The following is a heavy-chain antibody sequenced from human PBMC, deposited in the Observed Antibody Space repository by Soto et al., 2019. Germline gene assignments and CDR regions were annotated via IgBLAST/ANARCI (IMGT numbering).Heavy chain of an antibody. D-gene: IGHD6-13*01. V-gene: IGHV4-4*02. Sequence: SETLSLTCAVSGGSISSNNWWSWVRQPPGKGLEWIGEIYHSGSTNYNPSLKSRVTISVDKSKNQFSLKLSSVTAADTAVYYCARNSSSWYDYYYYYGMDVWGQGTTVTVSS. CDR2: IYHSGST. CDR1: GGSISSNNW. CDR3: ARNSSSWYDYYYYYGMDV. J-gene: IGHJ6*02.